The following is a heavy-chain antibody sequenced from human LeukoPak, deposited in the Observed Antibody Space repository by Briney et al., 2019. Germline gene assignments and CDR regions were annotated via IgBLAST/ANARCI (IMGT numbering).Heavy chain of an antibody. CDR1: GGTFSSYA. CDR2: IIPILGIA. J-gene: IGHJ6*02. CDR3: AMAKGYYDSSGYGMDV. D-gene: IGHD3-22*01. V-gene: IGHV1-69*04. Sequence: SVKVSCKASGGTFSSYAISWVRQAPGQGLEWVGRIIPILGIANYAQKFQGRVTITADKSTSTAYMELSSLRSEDTAVYYCAMAKGYYDSSGYGMDVWGQGTTVTVSS.